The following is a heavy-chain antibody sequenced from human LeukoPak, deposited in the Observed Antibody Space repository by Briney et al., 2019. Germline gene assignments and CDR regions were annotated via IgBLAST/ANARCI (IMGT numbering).Heavy chain of an antibody. CDR2: ISYDGSNK. D-gene: IGHD3-10*01. Sequence: PGGSLRLSCAASGFTFSSYGMHWVRQVPGKGLEWLTLISYDGSNKYYADSVKGRFTISRDNSKDTLYLQMNSLSPDDTAVYYCARGLMDYFYGLDVWGQGTSVTVSS. V-gene: IGHV3-30*03. J-gene: IGHJ6*02. CDR1: GFTFSSYG. CDR3: ARGLMDYFYGLDV.